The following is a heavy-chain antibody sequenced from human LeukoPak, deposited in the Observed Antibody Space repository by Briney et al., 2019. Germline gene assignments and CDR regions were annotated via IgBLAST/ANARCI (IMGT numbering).Heavy chain of an antibody. D-gene: IGHD3-22*01. CDR3: AKRDYYDSSGYSLHGYGMDV. V-gene: IGHV3-23*01. J-gene: IGHJ6*02. CDR1: GFTFSSYA. Sequence: GASLRLSCAASGFTFSSYAMSWVRQAPGKGLEWVSAISGSGGSTYYADSVKRRFTISRDNSKNTLYLQMNSLRAEDTAVYYCAKRDYYDSSGYSLHGYGMDVWGQGTTVTVSS. CDR2: ISGSGGST.